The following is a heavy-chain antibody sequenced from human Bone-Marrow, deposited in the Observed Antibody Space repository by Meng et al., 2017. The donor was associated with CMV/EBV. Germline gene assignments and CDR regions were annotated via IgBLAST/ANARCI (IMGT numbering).Heavy chain of an antibody. V-gene: IGHV4-31*02. CDR2: IYYSGST. CDR1: GYISSGGYY. CDR3: ARGEYSSSIFNGMDV. D-gene: IGHD6-6*01. Sequence: GYISSGGYYWRWIRQHPGKGLEWIGYIYYSGSTYYNPSLKSRVTISVDTSKNQFSLKLSSVTAADTAVYYCARGEYSSSIFNGMDVWGQGTTVTVSS. J-gene: IGHJ6*02.